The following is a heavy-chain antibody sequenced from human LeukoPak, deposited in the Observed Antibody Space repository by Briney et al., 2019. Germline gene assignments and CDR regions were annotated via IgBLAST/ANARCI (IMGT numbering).Heavy chain of an antibody. CDR2: ISGSGGST. V-gene: IGHV3-23*01. D-gene: IGHD6-13*01. J-gene: IGHJ4*02. Sequence: GGSLRLSCAASGFTFSSYGMIWVRQAPGKGLEWVSGISGSGGSTYLADSVKGRFTISRDNSKNTLYLQMNSLRAEDTAVYYCAKTVGSSWSNDYWGQGTLVTVSS. CDR1: GFTFSSYG. CDR3: AKTVGSSWSNDY.